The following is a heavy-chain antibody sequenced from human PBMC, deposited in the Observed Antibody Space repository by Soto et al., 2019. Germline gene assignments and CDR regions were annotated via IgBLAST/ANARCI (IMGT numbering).Heavy chain of an antibody. V-gene: IGHV3-23*01. J-gene: IGHJ4*02. Sequence: GGSLRLSCAASGFTFSNYDMSWVRQAPGKGLEWVSGISGRGDRPYYADSVKGRFTISRDNSKNTLYLQMNSLRGEDTAVYYCTKYLSGTNFDYWGQGTLVTVPS. CDR2: ISGRGDRP. CDR3: TKYLSGTNFDY. CDR1: GFTFSNYD.